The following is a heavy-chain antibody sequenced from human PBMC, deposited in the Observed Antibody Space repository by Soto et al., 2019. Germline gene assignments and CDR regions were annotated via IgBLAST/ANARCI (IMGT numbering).Heavy chain of an antibody. CDR2: IIPIFGTA. CDR3: ASLYCISTSCYNNWFDP. J-gene: IGHJ5*02. Sequence: ASVKVSCKASGGTFSSYAISWVRQAPGQGLEWMGGIIPIFGTANYAQKFQGRVTITADESASTAYMELSSLRSEDTAVYYCASLYCISTSCYNNWFDPWGQGTLVTVSS. D-gene: IGHD2-2*02. V-gene: IGHV1-69*13. CDR1: GGTFSSYA.